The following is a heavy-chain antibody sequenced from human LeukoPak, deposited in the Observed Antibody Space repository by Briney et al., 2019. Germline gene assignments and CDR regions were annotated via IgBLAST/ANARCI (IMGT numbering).Heavy chain of an antibody. CDR3: AIGGGLLWMGEFPRFFDS. V-gene: IGHV3-23*01. J-gene: IGHJ4*02. CDR2: ISGGGGST. Sequence: GESLRLSCAASGFTFSSYAMSWVRQAPGKGLEWISTISGGGGSTWYTDSVKGRFTISRDSSKNTLYLQMNSLRADDTAVYYCAIGGGLLWMGEFPRFFDSWGQGTLVTVSS. CDR1: GFTFSSYA. D-gene: IGHD3-16*01.